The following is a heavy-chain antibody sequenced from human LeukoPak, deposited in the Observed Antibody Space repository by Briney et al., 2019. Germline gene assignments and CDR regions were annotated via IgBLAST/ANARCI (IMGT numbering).Heavy chain of an antibody. CDR2: TYYSGST. CDR3: ARSRDFWSGYKDYFDY. CDR1: GGSISSYY. J-gene: IGHJ4*02. D-gene: IGHD3-3*01. V-gene: IGHV4-59*08. Sequence: SETLSLTCTVSGGSISSYYWSWIRQPPGKGLEWIGYTYYSGSTNYNPSLKSRVTISVDTSKNQFSLKLSSVTAADTAVYYCARSRDFWSGYKDYFDYWGQGTLVTVSS.